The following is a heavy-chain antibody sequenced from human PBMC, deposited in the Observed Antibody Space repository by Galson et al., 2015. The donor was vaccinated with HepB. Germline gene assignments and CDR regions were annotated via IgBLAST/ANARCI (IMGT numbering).Heavy chain of an antibody. Sequence: LRLSCAASGFTFSNAWMSWVRQAPGKGLEWVGRIKSKTDGGTTDYAAPVKGRFTISRDDSKNTLYLQMNSLKTEDTAVYYCTTEYDDYGMDVWGQGTTVTVSS. J-gene: IGHJ6*02. CDR2: IKSKTDGGTT. V-gene: IGHV3-15*01. CDR1: GFTFSNAW. CDR3: TTEYDDYGMDV.